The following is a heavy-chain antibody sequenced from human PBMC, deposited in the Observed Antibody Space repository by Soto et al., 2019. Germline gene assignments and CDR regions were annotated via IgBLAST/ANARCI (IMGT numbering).Heavy chain of an antibody. J-gene: IGHJ4*02. CDR2: IWYDGITK. V-gene: IGHV3-33*01. D-gene: IGHD3-10*01. CDR1: GLTFSNYG. CDR3: ATVDNYYGPAF. Sequence: QEQLVESGGGVVQPGTSLRLSCAASGLTFSNYGMHWVRQAPGKGLEWVAVIWYDGITKFYTDSVQGRFSISRDNSKNTLYLQMNSLTAEDTAVYFCATVDNYYGPAFWGQGTLVTVSP.